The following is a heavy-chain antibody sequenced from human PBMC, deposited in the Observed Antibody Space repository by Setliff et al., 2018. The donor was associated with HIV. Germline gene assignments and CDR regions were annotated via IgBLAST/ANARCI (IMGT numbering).Heavy chain of an antibody. D-gene: IGHD2-2*01. V-gene: IGHV1-18*01. CDR2: INSYDGNT. J-gene: IGHJ6*03. CDR3: ARAQLPPTYIDV. CDR1: GYTFSSYG. Sequence: ASVKVSCKASGYTFSSYGISWVRQAPGQGLEWMGWINSYDGNTNYEQKFQGRVTMTTDTSTTSAYLELRSLRPDDTAVYYCARAQLPPTYIDVWGSGTTVTVSS.